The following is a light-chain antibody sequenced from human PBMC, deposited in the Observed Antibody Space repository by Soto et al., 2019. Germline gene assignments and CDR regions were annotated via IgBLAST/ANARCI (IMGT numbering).Light chain of an antibody. CDR3: LQYYNWPPHT. V-gene: IGKV3-15*01. J-gene: IGKJ4*01. CDR1: QSISSN. Sequence: EIVLTQSPATLSVSPGERATLLCRASQSISSNIAWYQQKPGQAPRLLMYGVFTRATGVPARFRGSGSGTESTLTINDLQSEDSEVYSCLQYYNWPPHTFGGGTKVDIK. CDR2: GVF.